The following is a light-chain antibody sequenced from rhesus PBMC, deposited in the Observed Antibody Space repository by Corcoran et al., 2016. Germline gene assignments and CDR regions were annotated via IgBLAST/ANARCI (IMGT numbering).Light chain of an antibody. V-gene: IGLV2-32*02. CDR3: SSYAGSNSFYS. J-gene: IGLJ1*01. CDR2: AVS. Sequence: QAALTQPRSVSGPPGQSVTISCTGTSSDIGGYNYVSWYQQHPGTAPKLMIYAVSKRPSGVSDRFSGSKSGNTASLTSSGLQADVGADYFCSSYAGSNSFYSFGAGTRLTVL. CDR1: SSDIGGYNY.